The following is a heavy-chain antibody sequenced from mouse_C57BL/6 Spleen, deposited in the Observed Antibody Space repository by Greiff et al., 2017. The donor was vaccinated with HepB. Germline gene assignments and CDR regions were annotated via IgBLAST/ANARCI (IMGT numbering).Heavy chain of an antibody. D-gene: IGHD1-1*01. CDR3: ARWLTTVVATGDYAMDY. CDR1: GFTFSDYG. Sequence: DVKLVESGGGLVKPGGSLKLSCAASGFTFSDYGMHWVRQAPEKGLEWVAYISSGSSTIYYADTVKGRFTISRDNAKNTLFLQMTSLRSEDTAMYYCARWLTTVVATGDYAMDYWGQGTSVTVSS. V-gene: IGHV5-17*01. J-gene: IGHJ4*01. CDR2: ISSGSSTI.